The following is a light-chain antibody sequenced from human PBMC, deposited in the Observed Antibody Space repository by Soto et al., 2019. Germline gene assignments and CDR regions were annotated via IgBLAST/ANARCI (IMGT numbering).Light chain of an antibody. CDR2: DIS. CDR1: SSDVGGYNY. V-gene: IGLV2-14*03. J-gene: IGLJ2*01. CDR3: CSYTSSSTVV. Sequence: QSALTQPASVSGSPGQSITISCTGTSSDVGGYNYVYWYQQHPGKAPKLMIYDISNRPSGVPNRFSGSKSGNTASLTISGLEAEDEAYYYCCSYTSSSTVVFGGGTKLTVL.